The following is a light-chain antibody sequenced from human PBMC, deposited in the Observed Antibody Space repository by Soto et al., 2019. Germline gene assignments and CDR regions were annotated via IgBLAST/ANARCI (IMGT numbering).Light chain of an antibody. CDR2: AAS. CDR3: QQSYSTPRT. J-gene: IGKJ2*01. V-gene: IGKV1-39*01. Sequence: EIQMTQSPSSLSASVGNSVTITCRTSQSIQRYLNWYQQKPGKAPKLLIYAASSLQSGVPSRFSGSGSGTDFTLTISSLQPEDFATYYCQQSYSTPRTFGQGTKLEIK. CDR1: QSIQRY.